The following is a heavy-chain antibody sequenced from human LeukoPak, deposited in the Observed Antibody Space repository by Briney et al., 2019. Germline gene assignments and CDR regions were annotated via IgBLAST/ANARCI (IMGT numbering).Heavy chain of an antibody. D-gene: IGHD3-22*01. Sequence: GGSLRLSCTASGFTLSNFAMHWVRQSPDKGLQYVSAISTNGSRTFYADSVKGRFTISRDNSRNTLYLQMNSLRAEDTAVYHCAKDDSYIRFYSWGQGTLVTVSS. CDR2: ISTNGSRT. V-gene: IGHV3-64*04. CDR1: GFTLSNFA. CDR3: AKDDSYIRFYS. J-gene: IGHJ5*01.